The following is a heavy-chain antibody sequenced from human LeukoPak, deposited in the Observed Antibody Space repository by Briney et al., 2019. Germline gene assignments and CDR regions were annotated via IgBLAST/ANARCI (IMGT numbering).Heavy chain of an antibody. D-gene: IGHD2-2*01. J-gene: IGHJ5*02. CDR3: ARDHQLQWGNWLDP. Sequence: GGSLRLSCAASGFTFSSYAMHWVRQAPGKGLGWVAVIAYDGSNIYYADSVKGRFTISRDNSKNTLYLQMNSLRAEDTSVYYCARDHQLQWGNWLDPWGRGTLVTVSS. CDR1: GFTFSSYA. V-gene: IGHV3-30*01. CDR2: IAYDGSNI.